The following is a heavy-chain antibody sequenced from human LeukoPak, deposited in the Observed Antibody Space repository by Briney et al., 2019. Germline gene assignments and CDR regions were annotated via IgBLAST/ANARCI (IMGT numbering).Heavy chain of an antibody. CDR2: INHSGST. V-gene: IGHV4-34*01. Sequence: PSETLSLTCAVYGGSFSGYYWSWIRQPPGKGLEWIGEINHSGSTNYNPSLKSRVTISVDTSKNQFSLKLSSVTAADTAVYYCARERNYYGSGSYLILWGQGTLVTVSS. CDR3: ARERNYYGSGSYLIL. CDR1: GGSFSGYY. J-gene: IGHJ4*02. D-gene: IGHD3-10*01.